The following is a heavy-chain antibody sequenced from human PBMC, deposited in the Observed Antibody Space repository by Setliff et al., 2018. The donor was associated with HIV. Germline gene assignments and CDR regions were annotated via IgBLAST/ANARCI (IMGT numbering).Heavy chain of an antibody. D-gene: IGHD2-8*01. V-gene: IGHV3-20*04. CDR3: ARVITYCTNGVCYAFDM. CDR2: LNWNGHIT. Sequence: PGESLKISCAASGFNFDSAMSWVRQAPGKGLEWVSGLNWNGHITSYADSVKGRFTVSRDNAKNSLYLQMNSLRVEDTALYYCARVITYCTNGVCYAFDMRGQGTVVTVS. CDR1: GFNFDSA. J-gene: IGHJ3*02.